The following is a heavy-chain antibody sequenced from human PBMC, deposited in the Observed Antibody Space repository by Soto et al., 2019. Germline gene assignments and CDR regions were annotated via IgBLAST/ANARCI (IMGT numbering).Heavy chain of an antibody. CDR2: IYSGGST. Sequence: EVQLVESGGGLIQPGGSLRLSCAASGFTFSSNDMNWVRQAPGKGLEWVSLIYSGGSTYYADSVKGRFTISRDNSKNTLYLQMSSLRAXXXXXYYCATRPLLPGAPWGQGTMVTVSS. V-gene: IGHV3-53*01. CDR1: GFTFSSND. J-gene: IGHJ3*01. D-gene: IGHD3-22*01. CDR3: ATRPLLPGAP.